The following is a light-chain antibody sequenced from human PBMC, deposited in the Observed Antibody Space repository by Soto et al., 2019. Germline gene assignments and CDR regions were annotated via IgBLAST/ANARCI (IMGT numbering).Light chain of an antibody. J-gene: IGKJ1*01. CDR2: KAS. V-gene: IGKV1-5*03. CDR3: QQYDDYPWT. CDR1: QSISSR. Sequence: DIQMTQSPSTLSGSVGERVTITCRASQSISSRLVWYQQKSGKAPKVLIYKASSLESGVPSRFSGSASGTEFTLTINSLQPDDFATYYCQQYDDYPWTFGQGTKVEIK.